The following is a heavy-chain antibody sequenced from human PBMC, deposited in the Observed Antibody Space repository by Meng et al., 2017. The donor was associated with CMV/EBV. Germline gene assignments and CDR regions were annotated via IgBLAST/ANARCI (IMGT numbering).Heavy chain of an antibody. CDR3: ATLYYYDSSPPGETNDAFDI. D-gene: IGHD3-22*01. CDR1: GFTFSSYE. V-gene: IGHV3-48*03. Sequence: GGSLRLSCAASGFTFSSYEMNWVRQAPGKGLEWVSYISSSGSTIYYADSVKGRFTISRDNAKNSLYLQMNSLRAEDTAVYYCATLYYYDSSPPGETNDAFDIWGQGTMVTVSS. CDR2: ISSSGSTI. J-gene: IGHJ3*02.